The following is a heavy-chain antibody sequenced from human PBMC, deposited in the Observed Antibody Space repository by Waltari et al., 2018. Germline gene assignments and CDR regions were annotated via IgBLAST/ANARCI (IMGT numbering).Heavy chain of an antibody. CDR1: GGSFSGYY. V-gene: IGHV4-34*01. CDR3: ARNYGDYVWYYYGMDV. D-gene: IGHD4-17*01. CDR2: INHSGST. Sequence: QVQLQQCGAGLLKPSETLSLTCAVYGGSFSGYYWSWIRQPPGKGLEWIGEINHSGSTNYNPSLKSRVTISVDTSKNQFSLKLSSVTAADTAVYYCARNYGDYVWYYYGMDVWGQGTTVTVSS. J-gene: IGHJ6*02.